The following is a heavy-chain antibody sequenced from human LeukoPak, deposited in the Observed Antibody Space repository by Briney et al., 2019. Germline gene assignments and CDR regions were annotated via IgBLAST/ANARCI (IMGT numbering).Heavy chain of an antibody. J-gene: IGHJ4*02. Sequence: ASVKVSSMASGYTFTGYYMHWVRQAPGQGLEWMGWINPNSGGTNYAQKFQGRVTMTRDTSISTAYMELSRLRSDDTAVYYCASKFKVGASLDYWGQGTLVTVSS. CDR2: INPNSGGT. CDR1: GYTFTGYY. D-gene: IGHD1-26*01. V-gene: IGHV1-2*02. CDR3: ASKFKVGASLDY.